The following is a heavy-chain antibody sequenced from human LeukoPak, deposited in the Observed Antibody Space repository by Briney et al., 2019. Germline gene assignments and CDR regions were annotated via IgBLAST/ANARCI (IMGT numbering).Heavy chain of an antibody. J-gene: IGHJ6*02. Sequence: GGSLRLSCAASGFTFSSYSMNWIRQAPGKGLEWVSSISSISSYIYYADSVKGRFTISRDNAKNSLYLQMNSLRAEDTAVYYCARDHPEYDILTGPGNGMDGWGQGTTVTVS. D-gene: IGHD3-9*01. CDR1: GFTFSSYS. CDR3: ARDHPEYDILTGPGNGMDG. V-gene: IGHV3-21*01. CDR2: ISSISSYI.